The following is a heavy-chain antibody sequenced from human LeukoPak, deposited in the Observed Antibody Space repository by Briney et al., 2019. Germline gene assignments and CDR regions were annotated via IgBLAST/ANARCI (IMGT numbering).Heavy chain of an antibody. V-gene: IGHV3-74*01. CDR1: GFTFSSHW. CDR2: INSDGSST. CDR3: ARDSSGYYPTDY. Sequence: GGSLRLSCAASGFTFSSHWMHWVRQAPGKGLVWVSRINSDGSSTSYADSVKGRFTISRDNAKNTLYLQMNSLRAEDTAVYYCARDSSGYYPTDYWGQGTLVTVSS. D-gene: IGHD3-22*01. J-gene: IGHJ4*02.